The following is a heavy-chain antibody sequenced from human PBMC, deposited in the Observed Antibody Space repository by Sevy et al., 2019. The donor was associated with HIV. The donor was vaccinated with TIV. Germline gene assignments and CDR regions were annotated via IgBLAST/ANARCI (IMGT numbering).Heavy chain of an antibody. J-gene: IGHJ6*02. CDR1: GFTVSSNY. D-gene: IGHD2-15*01. V-gene: IGHV3-53*01. Sequence: GGSLRLSCAASGFTVSSNYMSWVRQAPGKGLEWVSVIYSGGSTYYADSVKGRFTISRDNSKNTLYLQMNSLRAEDTAMYYCARGQLGYCSGGSCYSHASYYGMDVWGQGTTVTVSS. CDR2: IYSGGST. CDR3: ARGQLGYCSGGSCYSHASYYGMDV.